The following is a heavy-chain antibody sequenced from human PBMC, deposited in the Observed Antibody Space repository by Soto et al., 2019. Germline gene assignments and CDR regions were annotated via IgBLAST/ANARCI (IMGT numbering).Heavy chain of an antibody. CDR3: ARGVGDGYKKYYFDY. V-gene: IGHV1-69*12. D-gene: IGHD5-12*01. J-gene: IGHJ4*02. CDR2: IIPIFGTA. CDR1: GGTFSSYA. Sequence: QVQLVQSGAEVKKPGSSVKVSCKASGGTFSSYAISWVRQAPGQGLEWMGGIIPIFGTANYAQKFQGRVTIXXDXSXNTAYMELSSLRSEDTAGYYCARGVGDGYKKYYFDYWGQGTLVTVSS.